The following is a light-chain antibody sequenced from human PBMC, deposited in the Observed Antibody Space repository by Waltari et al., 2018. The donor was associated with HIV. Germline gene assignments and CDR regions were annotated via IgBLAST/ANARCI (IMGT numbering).Light chain of an antibody. CDR2: EVS. CDR1: SSDIGYYNS. Sequence: QFALTQPASASGSPGQSITISCTGSSSDIGYYNSVSWYQQHPGKAPKLIIYEVSNRPSGISSRFSGSKSGNTASLTISGLQDEDEADYFCSSLTNSATLSVLFGGGTQLTVL. J-gene: IGLJ3*02. CDR3: SSLTNSATLSVL. V-gene: IGLV2-14*01.